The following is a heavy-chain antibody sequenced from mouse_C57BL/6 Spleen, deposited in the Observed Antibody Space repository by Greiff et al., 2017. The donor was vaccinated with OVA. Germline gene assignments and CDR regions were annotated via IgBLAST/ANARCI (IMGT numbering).Heavy chain of an antibody. CDR3: ARALRREYYFDY. J-gene: IGHJ2*01. Sequence: EVQRVESGGGLVKPGGSLKLSCAASGFTFSDYGMHWVRQAPEKGLEWVAYISSGSSTIYYADTVKGRFTISRDNAKNTLFLQMTSLRSEDTAMYYCARALRREYYFDYWGQGTTLTVSS. D-gene: IGHD2-12*01. V-gene: IGHV5-17*01. CDR2: ISSGSSTI. CDR1: GFTFSDYG.